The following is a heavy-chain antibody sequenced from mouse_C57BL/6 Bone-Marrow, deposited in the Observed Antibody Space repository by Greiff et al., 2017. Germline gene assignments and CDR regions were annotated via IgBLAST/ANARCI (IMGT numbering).Heavy chain of an antibody. CDR3: ARWDSSYGFAY. Sequence: QVQLKQSGAELAKPGASVKLSCKASGYTFTSYWMHWVKQRPGQGLEWIGYINPSSGYTKYNQKFKDKATLTADKSSSTAYMQLSSLTYEDSAGYYFARWDSSYGFAYWGQGTLVTVSA. V-gene: IGHV1-7*01. J-gene: IGHJ3*01. D-gene: IGHD1-1*01. CDR2: INPSSGYT. CDR1: GYTFTSYW.